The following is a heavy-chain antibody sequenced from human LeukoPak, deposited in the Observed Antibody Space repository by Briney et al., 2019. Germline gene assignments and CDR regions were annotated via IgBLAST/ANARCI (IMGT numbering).Heavy chain of an antibody. CDR1: GFTFSSYA. Sequence: GGSLRLSCAASGFTFSSYAMSWVRQAPGKGLEWVSVIYSGGSTYYADSVKGRFTISRDNSKNTLYLQMNSLRAEDTAVYYCARTNWNYEADAFDIWGQGTMVTVSS. J-gene: IGHJ3*02. CDR3: ARTNWNYEADAFDI. D-gene: IGHD1-7*01. CDR2: IYSGGST. V-gene: IGHV3-53*01.